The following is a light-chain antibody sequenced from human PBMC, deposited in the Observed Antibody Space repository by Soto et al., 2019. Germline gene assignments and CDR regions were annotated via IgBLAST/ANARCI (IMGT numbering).Light chain of an antibody. J-gene: IGKJ4*01. CDR2: DAX. V-gene: IGKV1-33*01. CDR3: QQYDNLPLT. CDR1: QDISNY. Sequence: DIQMTQSPSYLSASVGDRVTITCQASQDISNYLNWYKQKPGKAPKLLIYDAXXLETGVPSRFSGSGPGTDFTLTISSMQPEDIATYYCQQYDNLPLTFGGATKVDIK.